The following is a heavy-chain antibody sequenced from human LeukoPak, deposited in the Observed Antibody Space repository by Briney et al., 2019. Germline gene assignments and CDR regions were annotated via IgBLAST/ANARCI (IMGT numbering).Heavy chain of an antibody. CDR2: ISAAGGGT. CDR3: AKRLGLTGFDY. D-gene: IGHD3-16*01. J-gene: IGHJ4*02. Sequence: GGSLRLSCAASGFTFSTYALIWVRQAPGKGLEWVSTISAAGGGTHYADSVKGRFTISRDNSRDTLYLQMNSLRAEDTAIYFCAKRLGLTGFDYWGQGTLVTVSS. CDR1: GFTFSTYA. V-gene: IGHV3-23*01.